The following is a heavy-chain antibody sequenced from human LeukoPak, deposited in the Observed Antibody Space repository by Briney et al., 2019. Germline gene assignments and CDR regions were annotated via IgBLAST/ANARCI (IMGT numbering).Heavy chain of an antibody. J-gene: IGHJ4*02. V-gene: IGHV4-59*12. D-gene: IGHD3-22*01. Sequence: SETLSLTCTVSGGSISSYYWSWIRQPPGKGLEWIGYIYYSGSTNYNPSLKSRVTMSVDTSKNQFSLKLSSVTAADTAVYYCARGDYDDSSGYYYVLDYWGQGTLVTVSS. CDR3: ARGDYDDSSGYYYVLDY. CDR2: IYYSGST. CDR1: GGSISSYY.